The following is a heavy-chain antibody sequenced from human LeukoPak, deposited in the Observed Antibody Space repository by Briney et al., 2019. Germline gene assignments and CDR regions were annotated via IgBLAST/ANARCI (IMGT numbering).Heavy chain of an antibody. D-gene: IGHD3-3*01. CDR2: ISGSGDSR. Sequence: PGGSLRLSCAASGFTFSNYAMSWVRQAPGKGLEWVSGISGSGDSRYYAESVKGRFTISRDNSKNTLYLQMNSLRAEDTAVYYCAKDTIKFTIPGYFDYWGQGTLVTVSS. V-gene: IGHV3-23*01. CDR1: GFTFSNYA. CDR3: AKDTIKFTIPGYFDY. J-gene: IGHJ4*02.